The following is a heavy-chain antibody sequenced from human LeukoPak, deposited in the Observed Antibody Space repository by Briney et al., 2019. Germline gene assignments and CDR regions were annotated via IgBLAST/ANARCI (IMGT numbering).Heavy chain of an antibody. Sequence: PGGSLRLSCAAAGFTFSTYGMHWVRQAPGKGLEWVAVISFDGSNTYYADSVKGRFTISRDNSKNTLYLQMNSLRDEDTAVYYCARDQRRSIAAAGSDAFDIWGQGTMVTVSS. CDR3: ARDQRRSIAAAGSDAFDI. CDR1: GFTFSTYG. J-gene: IGHJ3*02. V-gene: IGHV3-30*03. CDR2: ISFDGSNT. D-gene: IGHD6-13*01.